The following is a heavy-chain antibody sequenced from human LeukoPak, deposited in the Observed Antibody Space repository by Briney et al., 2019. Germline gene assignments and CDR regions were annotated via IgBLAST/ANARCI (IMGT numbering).Heavy chain of an antibody. CDR3: VRHESSIFYYGSGSYNYFDY. V-gene: IGHV4-59*08. CDR1: GGSISSYY. J-gene: IGHJ4*02. Sequence: SETLSLTCTVSGGSISSYYWSWIRQPPGKGLEWIGYIYYSGSTNYNPSLKSRVTISVHTSKNQFSLKLSSVTAADTAVYYCVRHESSIFYYGSGSYNYFDYWGQGTLVTVSS. CDR2: IYYSGST. D-gene: IGHD3-10*01.